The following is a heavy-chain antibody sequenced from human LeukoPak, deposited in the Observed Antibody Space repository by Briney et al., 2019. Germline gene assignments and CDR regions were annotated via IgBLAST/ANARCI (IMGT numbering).Heavy chain of an antibody. CDR2: IQQDGSEI. CDR1: GFTFSSYA. CDR3: ARPSFVTGSYYPL. V-gene: IGHV3-7*01. J-gene: IGHJ4*02. Sequence: PGGSLRLSCAASGFTFSSYAMSWVRQAPGKGLEWVANIQQDGSEIFYVDSVRGRFTISRDNAKNSLYLQMNTLRAEDTAVYYCARPSFVTGSYYPLWGQGTLVAVSS. D-gene: IGHD1-26*01.